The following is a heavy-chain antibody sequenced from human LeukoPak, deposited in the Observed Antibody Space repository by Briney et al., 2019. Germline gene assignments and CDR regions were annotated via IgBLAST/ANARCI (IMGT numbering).Heavy chain of an antibody. D-gene: IGHD5-24*01. CDR3: ANPPYGRDVYNYFDY. J-gene: IGHJ4*02. Sequence: PGGSLRLSGAGSGFTFRIYAMSWVRQAQGKGLEWVSAISGSGGSTYYADSVKGRFTISRDNSKNTLYLQMNSLRVEDTAVYYCANPPYGRDVYNYFDYWGQGTPVTVSS. CDR2: ISGSGGST. V-gene: IGHV3-23*01. CDR1: GFTFRIYA.